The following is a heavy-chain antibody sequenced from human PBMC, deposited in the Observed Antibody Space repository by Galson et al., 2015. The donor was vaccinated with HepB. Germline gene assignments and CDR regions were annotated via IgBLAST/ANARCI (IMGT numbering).Heavy chain of an antibody. Sequence: SVKVSCKASGYTFTSYGISWVRQAPGQGLEWMGWISAYNGNTNYAQKLQGRVTMTTDTSTSTAYMELRSLRSDDTAVYYCARSLGYCSSTSCPRWFDPWGQGTLVTVSS. CDR1: GYTFTSYG. CDR2: ISAYNGNT. CDR3: ARSLGYCSSTSCPRWFDP. V-gene: IGHV1-18*04. J-gene: IGHJ5*02. D-gene: IGHD2-2*01.